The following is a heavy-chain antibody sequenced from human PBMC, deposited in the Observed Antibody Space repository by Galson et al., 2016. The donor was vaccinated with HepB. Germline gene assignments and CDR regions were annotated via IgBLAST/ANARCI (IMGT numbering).Heavy chain of an antibody. CDR1: GFTFSSYD. J-gene: IGHJ2*01. CDR2: IGTAGDT. D-gene: IGHD3-10*01. V-gene: IGHV3-13*04. CDR3: ARGRGGFGDPFSGMDV. Sequence: SLRLSCAASGFTFSSYDMHWVRQATGKGLEWVSAIGTAGDTYYPGSVKGRFTISRENAKNSLYLQMNSLRAGDTAVYYCARGRGGFGDPFSGMDVWGRGTLVRVSS.